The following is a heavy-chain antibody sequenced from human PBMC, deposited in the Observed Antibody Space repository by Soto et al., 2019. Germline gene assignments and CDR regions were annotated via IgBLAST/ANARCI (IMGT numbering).Heavy chain of an antibody. D-gene: IGHD3-22*01. CDR3: ARDWDSYAFDI. CDR2: IYSGGST. CDR1: GFSFSDYY. Sequence: VGSLRLSCAASGFSFSDYYMSWVRQAPGKGLEWVSVIYSGGSTYYADSVKGRFTISRDNSKNTLYLQMNSLRAEDTAVYYCARDWDSYAFDIWGQGTMVT. V-gene: IGHV3-53*01. J-gene: IGHJ3*02.